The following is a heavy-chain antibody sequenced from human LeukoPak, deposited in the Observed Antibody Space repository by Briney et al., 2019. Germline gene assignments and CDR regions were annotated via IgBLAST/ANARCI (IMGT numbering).Heavy chain of an antibody. CDR1: GYTFTSYG. CDR3: ARGIDSASPPLGTFEI. CDR2: ISAYNGNT. J-gene: IGHJ3*02. Sequence: ASVKVSCKASGYTFTSYGISWVRQAPGQGLEWMGWISAYNGNTNYAQKLQGRVTMTRDTSTSTAYMELRSLGSDDTAVYYCARGIDSASPPLGTFEIWGQGTMVTVSS. V-gene: IGHV1-18*01. D-gene: IGHD1-26*01.